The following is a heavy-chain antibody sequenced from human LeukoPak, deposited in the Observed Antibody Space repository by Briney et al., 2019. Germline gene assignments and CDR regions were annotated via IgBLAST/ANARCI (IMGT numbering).Heavy chain of an antibody. D-gene: IGHD2-21*02. V-gene: IGHV1-2*02. CDR3: ARVRVVTAGYDY. J-gene: IGHJ4*02. CDR1: GYTFTGYY. CDR2: INPNSGGT. Sequence: ASVKVSCKASGYTFTGYYMHWVRQAPGQGLEWMGWINPNSGGTNYAQKFQGRVTMTRDTSISTAYMELGRLRSDDTAVYYCARVRVVTAGYDYWGQGTLVTVSS.